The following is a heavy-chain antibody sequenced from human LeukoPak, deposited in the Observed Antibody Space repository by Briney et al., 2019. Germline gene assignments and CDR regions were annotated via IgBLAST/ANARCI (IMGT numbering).Heavy chain of an antibody. J-gene: IGHJ4*02. CDR3: ARRSGWSYYFDY. D-gene: IGHD6-19*01. CDR1: GFTFSSYD. V-gene: IGHV3-23*01. CDR2: ISGSGDST. Sequence: PGGSLRLSCAASGFTFSSYDMSWVRQTPGKGLEWVSGISGSGDSTFHGDSVKGRFTISRDNSKYTLYVQMNSLRVEDTAVYYCARRSGWSYYFDYWGQGTLVTVSS.